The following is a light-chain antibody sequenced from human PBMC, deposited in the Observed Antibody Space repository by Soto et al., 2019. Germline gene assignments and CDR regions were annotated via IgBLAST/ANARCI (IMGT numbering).Light chain of an antibody. J-gene: IGKJ1*01. CDR2: LGS. Sequence: DSVMPQMPLDMSVPPGEPSSISCRSSQSLLHSNGYSYLDWYVQKPGQSPQLLIYLGSNRASGVPDRFSGSGSGTDFTLKISRVEAEDVGVYYCMQALQIRVEFGQGTKVEIK. CDR1: QSLLHSNGYSY. V-gene: IGKV2-28*01. CDR3: MQALQIRVE.